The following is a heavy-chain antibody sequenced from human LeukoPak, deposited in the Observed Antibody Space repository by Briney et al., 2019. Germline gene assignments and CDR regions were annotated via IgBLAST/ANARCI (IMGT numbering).Heavy chain of an antibody. D-gene: IGHD2-15*01. CDR2: INPNSGGT. V-gene: IGHV1-2*02. CDR3: ARVPGYCSGGSCYDFDY. J-gene: IGHJ4*02. CDR1: GYTFTGYY. Sequence: ASVKVSCKASGYTFTGYYMHWVRQAPGQGLEWMGWINPNSGGTNYAQKFQGRVTMTRDTSISTAYMELSRLRSDDTAVYYCARVPGYCSGGSCYDFDYWGQGTLVTVSS.